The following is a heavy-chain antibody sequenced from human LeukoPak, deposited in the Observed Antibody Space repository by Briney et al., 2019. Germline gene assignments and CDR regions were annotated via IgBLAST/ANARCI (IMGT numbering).Heavy chain of an antibody. D-gene: IGHD2-15*01. CDR3: ARGGIDIVTVPVSNWFDP. Sequence: ASVKVSCKASGYTFTSYGLSWVRQAPGQGLEWMGWSSPYNRKTNYAQKFQGRVTMTTDTSTNTAYMELRSLRSDDTAVYYCARGGIDIVTVPVSNWFDPWGQGTLVTVSS. CDR1: GYTFTSYG. J-gene: IGHJ5*02. CDR2: SSPYNRKT. V-gene: IGHV1-18*01.